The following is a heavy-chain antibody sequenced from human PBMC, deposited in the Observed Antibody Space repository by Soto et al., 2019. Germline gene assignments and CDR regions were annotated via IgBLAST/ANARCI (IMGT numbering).Heavy chain of an antibody. CDR2: IYYSGST. CDR3: ARSMVRGVLTY. CDR1: GGSISSYY. Sequence: SETLSLTCTVSGGSISSYYWSWIRQPPGKGLEWIGYIYYSGSTNYNPSLKSRVTISVDTSKNQFSLKLSSVTAADTAVYYCARSMVRGVLTYWGQGTLVTVSS. V-gene: IGHV4-59*01. D-gene: IGHD3-10*01. J-gene: IGHJ4*02.